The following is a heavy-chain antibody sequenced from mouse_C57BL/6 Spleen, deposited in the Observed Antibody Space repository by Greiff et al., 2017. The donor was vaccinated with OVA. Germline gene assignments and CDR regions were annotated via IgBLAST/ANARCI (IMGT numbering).Heavy chain of an antibody. J-gene: IGHJ3*01. V-gene: IGHV3-1*01. CDR3: ARDYGSSLWFAY. D-gene: IGHD1-1*01. CDR1: GYSITSGYD. CDR2: ISYSGST. Sequence: DVKLVESGPGMVKPSQSLSLTCTVTGYSITSGYDWHWIRHFPGNKLEWMGYISYSGSTNYNPSLKSRISITHDTSKNHFFLKLNSVTTEDTATYYCARDYGSSLWFAYWGQGTLVTVSA.